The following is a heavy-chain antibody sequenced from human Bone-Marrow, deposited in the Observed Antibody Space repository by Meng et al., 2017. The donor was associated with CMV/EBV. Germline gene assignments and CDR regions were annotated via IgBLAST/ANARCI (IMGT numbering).Heavy chain of an antibody. CDR2: IYYSGST. CDR1: GGSISSGGYY. J-gene: IGHJ6*02. Sequence: SETLSLTCTVSGGSISSGGYYWSWIRQHPGKGLEWIGYIYYSGSTYYNPSLKSRVTISVDTSKNQFSLKLSSVTAADTAVYYCARAELRFLEWLLPKYGMDVWGQGTTVTVSS. V-gene: IGHV4-31*03. CDR3: ARAELRFLEWLLPKYGMDV. D-gene: IGHD3-3*01.